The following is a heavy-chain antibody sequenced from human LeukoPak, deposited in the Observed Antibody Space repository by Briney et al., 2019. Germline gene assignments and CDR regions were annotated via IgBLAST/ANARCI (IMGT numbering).Heavy chain of an antibody. V-gene: IGHV4-4*02. Sequence: SETLSLTCAVSGGSISSNNWWSWVRQPPGKGPEWIGEIYHSGSTNYNPSVKSRVTISVDKSKNQFSLKLSSVTAADTAVYYCSRENGAFSPFGYWGQGTLVTVLS. D-gene: IGHD2-8*01. CDR3: SRENGAFSPFGY. CDR1: GGSISSNNW. CDR2: IYHSGST. J-gene: IGHJ4*02.